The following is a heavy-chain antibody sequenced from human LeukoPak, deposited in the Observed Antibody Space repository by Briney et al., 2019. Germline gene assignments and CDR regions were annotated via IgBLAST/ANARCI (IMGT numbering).Heavy chain of an antibody. CDR1: GFTFSSFA. J-gene: IGHJ6*02. CDR3: VGGDQPRGMDV. D-gene: IGHD4-17*01. V-gene: IGHV3-21*01. Sequence: GGSLRLSCAASGFTFSSFAMSWVRQAPGKGLEWVSSVSDSDENTYYADSVKGRFTISRDNAKNSLYLQMNSLRAEDTAVYYCVGGDQPRGMDVWGQGTTVTVSS. CDR2: VSDSDENT.